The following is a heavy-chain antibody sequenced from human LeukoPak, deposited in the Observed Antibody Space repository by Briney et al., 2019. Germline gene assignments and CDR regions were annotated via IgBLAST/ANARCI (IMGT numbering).Heavy chain of an antibody. V-gene: IGHV4-34*01. CDR2: INHSGST. Sequence: SETLSLTCAVYGGSFSGYYWSWIRQPPGKGLEWIGEINHSGSTNYNPSLKSRVTISVDTSKNQFSLKLSSVTAADTAVYYCARGKPPPIVAYSRGWYYFDYWGQGTLVTVSS. D-gene: IGHD6-19*01. J-gene: IGHJ4*02. CDR3: ARGKPPPIVAYSRGWYYFDY. CDR1: GGSFSGYY.